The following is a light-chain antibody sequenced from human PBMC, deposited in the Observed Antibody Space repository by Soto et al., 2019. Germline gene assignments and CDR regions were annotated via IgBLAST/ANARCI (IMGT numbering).Light chain of an antibody. Sequence: QSVLTQPPSASGSPGQSVTISCTGTSSDIGGYNFVSWYQQHPGKAPKLMIDEVNKRPSGVPDRFSGSKSGNTASLTVSGLQAEYEADYYCSSYADTYTLVFGGGTKVTVL. CDR2: EVN. CDR3: SSYADTYTLV. V-gene: IGLV2-8*01. J-gene: IGLJ2*01. CDR1: SSDIGGYNF.